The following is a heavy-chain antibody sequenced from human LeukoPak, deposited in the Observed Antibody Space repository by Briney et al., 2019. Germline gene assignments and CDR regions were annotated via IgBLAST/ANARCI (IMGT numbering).Heavy chain of an antibody. D-gene: IGHD6-13*01. CDR2: ISYDGSNK. V-gene: IGHV3-30*04. J-gene: IGHJ1*01. CDR3: ARERPSAGSAAGTVGYFQH. CDR1: GFTFSSYA. Sequence: GGSLRLSCAASGFTFSSYAMHWVRQAPGKGLEWGAVISYDGSNKYYADSVKGRFTISRDNSKNTLYLQMNSLRAEDTAVYYCARERPSAGSAAGTVGYFQHWGQGTLVTVSS.